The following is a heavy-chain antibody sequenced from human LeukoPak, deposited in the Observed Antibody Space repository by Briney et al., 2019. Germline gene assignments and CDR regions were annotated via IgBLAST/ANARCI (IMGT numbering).Heavy chain of an antibody. CDR3: AKVETAAAATLRGFDY. V-gene: IGHV3-23*01. CDR1: GFAFSSYA. Sequence: GGSLRLSCAASGFAFSSYAMSWVRQAPGKGLEWVSSIGGSGGSTYYADSVKGRFTISRDNSKNTLYLQMNSLRAEDTAVYYCAKVETAAAATLRGFDYWGQGTLVTVSS. J-gene: IGHJ4*02. D-gene: IGHD6-13*01. CDR2: IGGSGGST.